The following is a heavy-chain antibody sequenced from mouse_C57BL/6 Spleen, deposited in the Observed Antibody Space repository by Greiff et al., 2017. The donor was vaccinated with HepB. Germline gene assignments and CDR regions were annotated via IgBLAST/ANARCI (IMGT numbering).Heavy chain of an antibody. Sequence: VQLQQSGGGLVQPGGSLSLSCAASGFTFTDYYMSWVRQPPGKALEWLGFIRNKANGYTTEYSASVKGRFTISRDNSQSILYLQMNALRAEDSATYYCARYDGYDAMDYWGQGTSVTVSS. CDR2: IRNKANGYTT. CDR3: ARYDGYDAMDY. V-gene: IGHV7-3*01. CDR1: GFTFTDYY. J-gene: IGHJ4*01.